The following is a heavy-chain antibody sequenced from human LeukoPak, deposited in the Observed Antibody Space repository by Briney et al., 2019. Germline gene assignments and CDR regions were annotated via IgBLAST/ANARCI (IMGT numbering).Heavy chain of an antibody. CDR1: GFTFSSYG. CDR3: AKDFRIVGATPGY. J-gene: IGHJ4*02. CDR2: IRYDGSNK. D-gene: IGHD1-26*01. V-gene: IGHV3-30*02. Sequence: GGSLRLSCAASGFTFSSYGMHWVRQAPGKGLEWVAFIRYDGSNKSYADSVKGRFTISRDNSKNTLYLQMNSLRAEDTAVYYCAKDFRIVGATPGYWGQGTLVTVSS.